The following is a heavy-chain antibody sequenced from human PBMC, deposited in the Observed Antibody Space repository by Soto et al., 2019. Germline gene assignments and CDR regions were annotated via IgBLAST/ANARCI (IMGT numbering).Heavy chain of an antibody. CDR3: AGGGINYGDDRSMDV. V-gene: IGHV3-21*01. D-gene: IGHD4-17*01. CDR1: GFTFSSYN. Sequence: EVQLVESGGGLVKPGGSLRLSCAASGFTFSSYNMNWVRQAPGKGLEWVSSLSSSSTYIYYADSVKGRFTISRDNAKNSLYLQMNSLGAEDTAVYYCAGGGINYGDDRSMDVWGKGTTVTVSS. CDR2: LSSSSTYI. J-gene: IGHJ6*03.